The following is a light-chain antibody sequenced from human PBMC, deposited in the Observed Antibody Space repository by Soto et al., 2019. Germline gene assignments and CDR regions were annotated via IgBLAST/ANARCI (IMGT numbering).Light chain of an antibody. V-gene: IGKV1-39*01. CDR2: TAS. CDR3: QQSSKTFIT. CDR1: QNINNN. Sequence: DIQLTQSPSSLSASVGDRVTISCRASQNINNNLNWYQQKPGKAPKVLIYTASNLQSGAPSRFSGSGSGTDFTLTISSLQPEDFATYYCQQSSKTFITFGQGTRLDIK. J-gene: IGKJ5*01.